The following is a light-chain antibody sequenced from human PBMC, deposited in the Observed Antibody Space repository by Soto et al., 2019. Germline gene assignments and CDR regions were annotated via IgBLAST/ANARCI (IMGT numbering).Light chain of an antibody. CDR2: GAS. Sequence: EKVMTQSPATLSMSPGERATLSCRASQSVSSYLAWYQQKPGQAPRLLIYGASTRANGIPARFSGSGSRTEFTITISSLQSENFAVYYCQQYNNWPSWTFGQGTKVEIK. V-gene: IGKV3-15*01. CDR3: QQYNNWPSWT. CDR1: QSVSSY. J-gene: IGKJ1*01.